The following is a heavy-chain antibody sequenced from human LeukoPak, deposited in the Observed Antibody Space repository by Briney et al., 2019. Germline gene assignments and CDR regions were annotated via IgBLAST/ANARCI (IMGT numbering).Heavy chain of an antibody. CDR2: ISAYNGNT. Sequence: ASVKVSCKASGYTFTSYGISWVRQAPGQGLEWMGWISAYNGNTNYAQKLQGRVTMTTDTSTSTAYMELRSLRSDDTAVYYCARAGGAYYDSSGSIHYPFYNWGQGTPVTVSS. V-gene: IGHV1-18*01. CDR3: ARAGGAYYDSSGSIHYPFYN. J-gene: IGHJ4*02. D-gene: IGHD3-22*01. CDR1: GYTFTSYG.